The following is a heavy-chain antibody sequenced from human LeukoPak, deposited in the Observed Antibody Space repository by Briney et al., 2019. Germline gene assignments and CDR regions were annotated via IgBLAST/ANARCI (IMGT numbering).Heavy chain of an antibody. D-gene: IGHD3-22*01. V-gene: IGHV4-38-2*01. CDR2: IYHSGST. CDR1: GYSISSGYY. Sequence: SETLSLTCAVSGYSISSGYYWGRIRQPPGKGLEWIGSIYHSGSTYYNPSLKSRVTISVDTSKNQFSLKLSSVTAADTAVYYCARHSYYYDQLYYFDYWGQGTLVTVSS. J-gene: IGHJ4*02. CDR3: ARHSYYYDQLYYFDY.